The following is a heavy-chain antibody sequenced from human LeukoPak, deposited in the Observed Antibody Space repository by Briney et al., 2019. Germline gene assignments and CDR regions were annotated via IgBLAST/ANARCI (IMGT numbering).Heavy chain of an antibody. D-gene: IGHD6-6*01. CDR1: GFTFSSYW. V-gene: IGHV3-7*01. J-gene: IGHJ3*02. Sequence: PGGSLRLSCAASGFTFSSYWMSWVRQAPGKGLEWVANIKQDGSEKYYVDSVKGRFTISRDNAKNSLYLQMNSLRAEDTAVYYCARELAGPPQEAFDIWGQGTMVSVSS. CDR3: ARELAGPPQEAFDI. CDR2: IKQDGSEK.